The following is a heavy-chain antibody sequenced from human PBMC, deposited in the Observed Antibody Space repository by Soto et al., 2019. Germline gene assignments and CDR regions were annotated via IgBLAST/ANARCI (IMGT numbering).Heavy chain of an antibody. J-gene: IGHJ6*02. V-gene: IGHV1-2*02. CDR2: INPTTGGT. Sequence: ASVKVSCKASGYTFTGYSMHWVRQAPGHGLEWMRWINPTTGGTNYAQKFQGRVTMTRDTSISTAYMELSSLRSDNTAVYYCAREIASSWLLYGMDVWGQGTTVTVSS. CDR1: GYTFTGYS. D-gene: IGHD6-13*01. CDR3: AREIASSWLLYGMDV.